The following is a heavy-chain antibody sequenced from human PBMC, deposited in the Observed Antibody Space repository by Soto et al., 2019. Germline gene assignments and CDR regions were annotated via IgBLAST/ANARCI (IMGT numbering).Heavy chain of an antibody. V-gene: IGHV1-18*01. D-gene: IGHD2-2*01. CDR3: ARRCSSTRCLEL. Sequence: QVQLVQSGAEVKKPGASVKVSCKASGYTFTSYGICWVRQAPGQGLEWMGWISGYNGNTNYAQNLQGRVTMTTDTPTSTVYMELRSLRSADTAVYYCARRCSSTRCLELWGRGTLVIVSS. J-gene: IGHJ2*01. CDR2: ISGYNGNT. CDR1: GYTFTSYG.